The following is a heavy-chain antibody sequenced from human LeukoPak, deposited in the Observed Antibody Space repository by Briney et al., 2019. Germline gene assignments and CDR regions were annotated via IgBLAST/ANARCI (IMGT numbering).Heavy chain of an antibody. V-gene: IGHV3-23*01. Sequence: GGSLRHSCAASGFTFSSYAMSWVRQAPGKGLEWVSAISGSGGSTYYADPVKGRFPTSRDNSKNTLYLQMNSLRAEDTAVYYCAKVEEMATMVCGFDYWGQGTLVTVSS. CDR1: GFTFSSYA. CDR2: ISGSGGST. J-gene: IGHJ4*02. D-gene: IGHD5-24*01. CDR3: AKVEEMATMVCGFDY.